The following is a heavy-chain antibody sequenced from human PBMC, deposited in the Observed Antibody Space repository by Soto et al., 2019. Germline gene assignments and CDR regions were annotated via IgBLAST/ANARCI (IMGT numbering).Heavy chain of an antibody. Sequence: EVQLVESGGGLVQPGGSLGLSCAASGFTVSSNYMSWVRQAPGKGLEWVSVIYSGGSAYYADSVKGRFTISRDNSKSTLYLQMNSLRAEDTAVYYCARGRMSAFDIWGQGTFVTVSS. CDR3: ARGRMSAFDI. CDR1: GFTVSSNY. J-gene: IGHJ3*02. CDR2: IYSGGSA. V-gene: IGHV3-66*01.